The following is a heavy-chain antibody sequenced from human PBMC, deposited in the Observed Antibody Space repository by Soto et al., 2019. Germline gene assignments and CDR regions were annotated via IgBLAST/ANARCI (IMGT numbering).Heavy chain of an antibody. J-gene: IGHJ3*01. D-gene: IGHD3-22*01. CDR1: GYTFTNYA. CDR3: AREDHYYDGFGYSRGAFDL. CDR2: ISANNGNT. V-gene: IGHV1-18*01. Sequence: VASVNVSCKASGYTFTNYAFIWVRQAPGQGLEWMGWISANNGNTNYLQKLQGRVTMTTDTSTSTAYMELRSLRSDDTAVYFCAREDHYYDGFGYSRGAFDLWGQGTVVTVSS.